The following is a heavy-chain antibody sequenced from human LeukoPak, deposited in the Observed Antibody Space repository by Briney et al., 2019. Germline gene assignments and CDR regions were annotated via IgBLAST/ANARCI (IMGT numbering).Heavy chain of an antibody. D-gene: IGHD3-3*01. CDR3: ARGVPEYYDFWSGYFYYFDY. CDR2: IYYSGST. CDR1: GGSISSYY. V-gene: IGHV4-59*01. J-gene: IGHJ4*02. Sequence: SETLSLTCTVSGGSISSYYWSWIRQPPVKGLEWIGCIYYSGSTNYNPSLKSRVTISVDTSKNQFSLKLTSVTAADTAVYYCARGVPEYYDFWSGYFYYFDYWGQGTLVTVSS.